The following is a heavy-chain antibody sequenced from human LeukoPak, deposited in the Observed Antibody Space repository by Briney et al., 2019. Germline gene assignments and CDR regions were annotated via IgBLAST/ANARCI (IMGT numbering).Heavy chain of an antibody. D-gene: IGHD2-2*01. J-gene: IGHJ5*02. CDR1: GYTFTSHY. CDR2: INPNSGGA. V-gene: IGHV1-2*06. Sequence: ASVKVSCKASGYTFTSHYMHWVRQAPGQRQECVGRINPNSGGAHYAQKLHGTGTMTRDTSNNTAYMELSRLRSDDTAVYYCARDIVEVTAALFWFDLWGQGTLVTVSS. CDR3: ARDIVEVTAALFWFDL.